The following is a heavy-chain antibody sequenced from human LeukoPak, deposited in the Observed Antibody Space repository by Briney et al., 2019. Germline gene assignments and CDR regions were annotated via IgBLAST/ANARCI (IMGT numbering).Heavy chain of an antibody. J-gene: IGHJ3*02. CDR2: IYYSGST. V-gene: IGHV4-59*01. CDR1: GGSISSYY. Sequence: SETLSLTCTVSGGSISSYYWSWIRQPPGKGLEWIGYIYYSGSTNYNPSLKRRVTISVDTSKNQFSLKLSSVTAADTAVYYCAREKRSTVTTWDGSDAFDIWGQGTMVTVSS. D-gene: IGHD4-17*01. CDR3: AREKRSTVTTWDGSDAFDI.